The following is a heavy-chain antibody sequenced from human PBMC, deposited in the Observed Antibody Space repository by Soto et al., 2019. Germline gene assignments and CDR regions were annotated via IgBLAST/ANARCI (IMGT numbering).Heavy chain of an antibody. V-gene: IGHV4-31*02. CDR3: ASELSISWLNNWFDL. Sequence: WTWIRQFRGRGLEWIGYTYNNGNTYYNPSLKGRASISEDRSNNQFSLRLSSATAADTAVYYCASELSISWLNNWFDLWGQGILVTVSS. CDR2: TYNNGNT. J-gene: IGHJ5*02. D-gene: IGHD6-13*01.